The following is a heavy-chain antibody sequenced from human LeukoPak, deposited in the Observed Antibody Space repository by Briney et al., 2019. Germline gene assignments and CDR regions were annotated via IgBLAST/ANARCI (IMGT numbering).Heavy chain of an antibody. D-gene: IGHD3-10*01. V-gene: IGHV4-39*07. CDR1: GGSLSSSSYY. CDR3: ARGDSRITMVRGVYYLDY. CDR2: IYYSGST. J-gene: IGHJ4*02. Sequence: SETLSLTCTVSGGSLSSSSYYWGWIRQPPGRGLEWLGSIYYSGSTYYNPSLKSRVTISVGTSKNQFSLKLSSVTAADTAVYYCARGDSRITMVRGVYYLDYWGQGTLVTVSS.